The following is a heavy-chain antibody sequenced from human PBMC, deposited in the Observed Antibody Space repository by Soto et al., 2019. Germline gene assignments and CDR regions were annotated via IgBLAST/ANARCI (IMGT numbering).Heavy chain of an antibody. CDR3: ARDLTSGYTES. CDR1: GFSYGGYG. D-gene: IGHD3-22*01. Sequence: QVHLVESGGGVVQPGGSLRLSCVASGFSYGGYGMQWVSQAPGKGLEWVAVIWHDGGRQYYADSVKGRFTVSRDHAKNTLYLQMNSLRAEDTAVYYCARDLTSGYTESWGQGTLVIVSS. V-gene: IGHV3-33*01. J-gene: IGHJ5*02. CDR2: IWHDGGRQ.